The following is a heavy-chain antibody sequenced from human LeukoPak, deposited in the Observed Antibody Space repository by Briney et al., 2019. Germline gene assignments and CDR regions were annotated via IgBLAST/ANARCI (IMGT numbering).Heavy chain of an antibody. CDR1: GFTFNSYG. CDR2: IRYDGSNK. Sequence: GGSLRLSCAASGFTFNSYGMHWVRQAPGKGLEWVAFIRYDGSNKYYADSVKGRFTISRDNSKNTLYLQMTSLRAEDAAVYYCAKDRGYSGYDSPIDYWGQGTLVTVSS. J-gene: IGHJ4*02. CDR3: AKDRGYSGYDSPIDY. D-gene: IGHD5-12*01. V-gene: IGHV3-30*02.